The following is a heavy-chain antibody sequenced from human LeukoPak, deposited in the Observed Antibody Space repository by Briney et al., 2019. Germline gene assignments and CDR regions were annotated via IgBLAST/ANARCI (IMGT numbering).Heavy chain of an antibody. V-gene: IGHV3-30*18. CDR3: AKEAPMPHGMDV. J-gene: IGHJ6*02. Sequence: GGSLRLSCAASGFTFSSYGMHWVRQAPGKGLEWVAVISYDGSNKYYADSVKGRFTISRDNSKNTLYLQMNSLRAEDTAVYYCAKEAPMPHGMDVWGQGTTVTVSS. D-gene: IGHD2-2*01. CDR1: GFTFSSYG. CDR2: ISYDGSNK.